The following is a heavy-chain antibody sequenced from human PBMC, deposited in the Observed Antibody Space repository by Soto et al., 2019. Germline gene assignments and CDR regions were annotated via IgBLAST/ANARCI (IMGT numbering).Heavy chain of an antibody. CDR1: GYTFTSYY. J-gene: IGHJ4*02. CDR3: ARVYCSGGSCYSIDY. CDR2: INPSGGST. Sequence: ASVKVSCKASGYTFTSYYMHWVRQAPGQGLEWMGIINPSGGSTSYAQKFQGRVTMTRDTSTSTVYMELSSPRSEDTAVYYCARVYCSGGSCYSIDYWGQGTLVTVSS. D-gene: IGHD2-15*01. V-gene: IGHV1-46*03.